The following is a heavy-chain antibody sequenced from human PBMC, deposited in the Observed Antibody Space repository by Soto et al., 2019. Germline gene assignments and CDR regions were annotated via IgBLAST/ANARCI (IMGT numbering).Heavy chain of an antibody. D-gene: IGHD1-26*01. V-gene: IGHV4-34*01. CDR2: INHSGST. CDR1: GGSFSGYY. Sequence: PSETMSLTCAVYGGSFSGYYWSWIRQPPGKGLEWIGDINHSGSTNYNPSLKSRVTISVDPSKNQFSLMLTAVTAADTAVYYCARTHSGSYYSVFNYWGRGSLVTVSS. CDR3: ARTHSGSYYSVFNY. J-gene: IGHJ4*02.